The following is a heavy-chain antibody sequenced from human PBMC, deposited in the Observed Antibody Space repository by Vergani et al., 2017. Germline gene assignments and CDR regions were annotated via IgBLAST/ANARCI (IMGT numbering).Heavy chain of an antibody. CDR1: GYTFTDHY. D-gene: IGHD4-17*01. Sequence: EVQLVQSGAEVKKPGPTMKISCKVSGYTFTDHYMHWVKQAPGKGLEWMGLVDPEDGETIYAEKFKGRVTIAADTSTDTAHLELRSLRSEDTAVYYCATPQTVTTGGMEVWGQGTTVIVSS. V-gene: IGHV1-69-2*01. CDR3: ATPQTVTTGGMEV. CDR2: VDPEDGET. J-gene: IGHJ6*02.